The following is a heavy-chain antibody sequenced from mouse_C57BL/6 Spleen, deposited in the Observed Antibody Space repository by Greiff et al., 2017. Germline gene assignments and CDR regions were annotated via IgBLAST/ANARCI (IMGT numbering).Heavy chain of an antibody. J-gene: IGHJ2*01. CDR1: GYTFTDYY. Sequence: EVQLQQSGPELVKPGASVKISCKASGYTFTDYYMNWVKQSHGMSLEWIGDINPNNGGTSYNQKFKGKATLTVDKSSSTAYMELRSLTSEDSAVYYCARGWVFDYWGQGTTLTVSS. V-gene: IGHV1-26*01. CDR3: ARGWVFDY. D-gene: IGHD1-1*02. CDR2: INPNNGGT.